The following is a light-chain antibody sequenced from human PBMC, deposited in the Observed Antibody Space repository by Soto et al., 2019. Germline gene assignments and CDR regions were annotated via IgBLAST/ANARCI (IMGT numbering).Light chain of an antibody. J-gene: IGKJ1*01. V-gene: IGKV3-15*01. CDR2: GAS. CDR1: QSVSSN. CDR3: QQYNNWST. Sequence: EIVMTQSPATLSVSPGERATLSCRASQSVSSNLDWYQQKPGQAPRLLIYGASTRATGIPARFSGSGSGTEFTLTISSLQSEDFAVYYCQQYNNWSTFGQGTKVEIK.